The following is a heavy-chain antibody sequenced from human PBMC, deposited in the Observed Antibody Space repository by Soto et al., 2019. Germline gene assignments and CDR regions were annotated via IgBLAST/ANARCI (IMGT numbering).Heavy chain of an antibody. V-gene: IGHV3-30*18. J-gene: IGHJ4*02. Sequence: GGSLRLSCAASGFTFNSYGIHWVRQAPVNGLEFVAVISHYLSKTNYADSVKGRVTISRYNSKYTLYLQMNSLRAYDTALYYCAKWGSFGGVIETLDYWGQGTMVTVSS. CDR1: GFTFNSYG. CDR3: AKWGSFGGVIETLDY. CDR2: ISHYLSKT. D-gene: IGHD3-16*02.